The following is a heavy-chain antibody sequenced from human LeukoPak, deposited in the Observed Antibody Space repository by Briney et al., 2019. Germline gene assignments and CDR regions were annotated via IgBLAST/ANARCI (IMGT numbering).Heavy chain of an antibody. D-gene: IGHD1-26*01. CDR1: GGTFSSYA. V-gene: IGHV1-69*06. CDR3: ARDMRRSRARWENLGFDP. Sequence: SVKVSCKASGGTFSSYAISWVRQAPGQGLEWMGGIIPIFGTANYAQKFQGRVTITADKSMSTAYMELRSLRSDDTAVYYCARDMRRSRARWENLGFDPWGQGTLVTVSS. J-gene: IGHJ5*02. CDR2: IIPIFGTA.